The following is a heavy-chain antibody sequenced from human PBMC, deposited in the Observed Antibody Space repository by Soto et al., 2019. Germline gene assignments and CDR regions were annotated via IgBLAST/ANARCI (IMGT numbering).Heavy chain of an antibody. CDR2: IYHGGNT. J-gene: IGHJ5*02. V-gene: IGHV4-38-2*01. D-gene: IGHD3-22*01. Sequence: SEKLCFTSAFSVYFISSGYYWDWLRQPPVKGLEWIGSIYHGGNTYYNPSLNSRVTLSIDMTNNHVSLILNSVTAADTAVYYCARVGPWVPYYYDSSPYNFQNWFDPWGQGTLVTVSS. CDR1: VYFISSGYY. CDR3: ARVGPWVPYYYDSSPYNFQNWFDP.